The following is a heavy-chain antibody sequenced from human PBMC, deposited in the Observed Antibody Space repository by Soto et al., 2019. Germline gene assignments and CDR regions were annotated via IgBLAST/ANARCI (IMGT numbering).Heavy chain of an antibody. Sequence: SETLSLTCTVSGGSIRSYYWSWIRQPPGKGLEWIGYIYYSGSTNYNPSLKSRVTISVDTSKNQFSLKLSSVTAADTAVYYCAGESGDGYNSIDYWGQGTLVTVSS. D-gene: IGHD5-12*01. J-gene: IGHJ4*02. CDR3: AGESGDGYNSIDY. CDR1: GGSIRSYY. CDR2: IYYSGST. V-gene: IGHV4-59*01.